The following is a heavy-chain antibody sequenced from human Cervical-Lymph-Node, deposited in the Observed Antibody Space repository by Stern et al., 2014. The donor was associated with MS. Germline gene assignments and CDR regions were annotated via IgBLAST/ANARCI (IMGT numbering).Heavy chain of an antibody. Sequence: VQLVESGAEVRKPGASVRVSCKASEYTFKGNYIHWVRQAPGQGLEWMGRINPNTGGTNYTQKFHGRVAVTRDTSSSTVYLEIRGLRPDDTAVYYCARDAGHYDMERNHHFYAMDVWGQGTSVTVSS. J-gene: IGHJ6*02. CDR1: EYTFKGNY. D-gene: IGHD3-22*01. CDR2: INPNTGGT. V-gene: IGHV1-2*06. CDR3: ARDAGHYDMERNHHFYAMDV.